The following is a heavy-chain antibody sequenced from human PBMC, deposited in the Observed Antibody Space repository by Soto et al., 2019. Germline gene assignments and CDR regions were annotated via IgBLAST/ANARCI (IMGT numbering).Heavy chain of an antibody. Sequence: QVQLQESGPGLVKPSQNLSLTCTVSGGSISSGDDFWTWIRQPPGKGLEWIGYIYYSGSTYYNPSLKSRLTMSVDTSKNQFSLKLSSVTAADTAVYYCARDRAKWKDYYYYGMDVWGQGTTVTVSS. CDR1: GGSISSGDDF. CDR3: ARDRAKWKDYYYYGMDV. J-gene: IGHJ6*02. D-gene: IGHD1-20*01. CDR2: IYYSGST. V-gene: IGHV4-30-4*01.